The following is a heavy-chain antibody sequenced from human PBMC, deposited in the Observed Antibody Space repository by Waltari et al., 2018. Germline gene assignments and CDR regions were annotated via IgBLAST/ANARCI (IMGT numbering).Heavy chain of an antibody. CDR2: IYHSGSP. CDR1: GYSISSGYY. D-gene: IGHD3-22*01. CDR3: ASSNDSSGYYYVDAFDI. J-gene: IGHJ3*02. Sequence: QVQLQESGPGLVKPSETLSLTCAVSGYSISSGYYWGWIRQPPGKGLEWIGSIYHSGSPYYNPSLKSRVTISVDTSKNQFSLKLSSVTAADTAVYYCASSNDSSGYYYVDAFDIWGQGTMVTVSS. V-gene: IGHV4-38-2*01.